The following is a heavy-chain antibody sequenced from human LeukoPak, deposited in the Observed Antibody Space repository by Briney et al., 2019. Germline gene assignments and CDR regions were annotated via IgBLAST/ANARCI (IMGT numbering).Heavy chain of an antibody. D-gene: IGHD4/OR15-4a*01. V-gene: IGHV3-21*01. J-gene: IGHJ1*01. CDR2: ISSSSSYI. CDR3: VRDLMGSGATTAYLHH. Sequence: GGSLRLSCAASGFTFSSYSMNWVRQAPGKGLEWVSSISSSSSYIYYADSVKGRFTISRDNAKNSLYLQMNSLRAEDMAVYFCVRDLMGSGATTAYLHHWGQGTLVTVSS. CDR1: GFTFSSYS.